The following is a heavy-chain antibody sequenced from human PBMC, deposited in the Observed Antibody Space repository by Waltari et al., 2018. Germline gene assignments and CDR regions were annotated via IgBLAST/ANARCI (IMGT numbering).Heavy chain of an antibody. Sequence: QVQLVQTGADVLRLGAAVTVSFQASGYTFINYDIHSLRQAAGQGLEWMGWVNPNSGTTAYAQKFQGRISLTWDTFTRTAYMELSNLRSDDTAVFYCARGRDVFANFDYNWFDPWGQGTLVTVSS. D-gene: IGHD3-3*01. CDR1: GYTFINYD. J-gene: IGHJ5*02. V-gene: IGHV1-8*02. CDR2: VNPNSGTT. CDR3: ARGRDVFANFDYNWFDP.